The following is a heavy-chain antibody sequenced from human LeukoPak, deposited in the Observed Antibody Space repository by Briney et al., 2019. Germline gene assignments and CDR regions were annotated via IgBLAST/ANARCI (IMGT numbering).Heavy chain of an antibody. CDR3: ARDSRALYGSANTPIDY. V-gene: IGHV1-18*01. CDR1: GYTFTSYG. J-gene: IGHJ4*02. CDR2: ISPYNGNT. Sequence: ASVKVSCKASGYTFTSYGISWVRQAPGQGLEWMGWISPYNGNTNYAQKLQGRVTMTTDTSTSTAYMELRSLRSDDTAVYFCARDSRALYGSANTPIDYWGQGTLVTVSS. D-gene: IGHD3-10*01.